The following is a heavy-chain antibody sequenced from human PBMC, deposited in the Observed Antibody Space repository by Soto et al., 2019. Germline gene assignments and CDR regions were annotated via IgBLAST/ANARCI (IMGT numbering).Heavy chain of an antibody. J-gene: IGHJ6*02. D-gene: IGHD4-17*01. CDR3: ASPHPDYGDYNYYYYGMHV. Sequence: PGGSLRLSCAASGFTFSSYWMSWVRQAPGKGLEWVANIKQDGSEKYYVDSVKGRFTISRDNAKNSLYLQMNSLRAEDTAVYYCASPHPDYGDYNYYYYGMHVWGQGTTVTVSS. CDR2: IKQDGSEK. CDR1: GFTFSSYW. V-gene: IGHV3-7*03.